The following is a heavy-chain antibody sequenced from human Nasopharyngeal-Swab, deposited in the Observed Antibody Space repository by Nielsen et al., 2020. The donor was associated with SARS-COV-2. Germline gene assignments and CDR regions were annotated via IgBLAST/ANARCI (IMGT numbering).Heavy chain of an antibody. Sequence: GESLKISCAASGFTFSTYNMNWVRQAPGKGLEWVSSISSSSTYIYYADSVKGRFTISRDSAQSSLFLQMNSLRAEDTAVHYCARDGLDYDFWSAYFMDVWGRGTTVTVSS. CDR2: ISSSSTYI. CDR3: ARDGLDYDFWSAYFMDV. J-gene: IGHJ6*02. V-gene: IGHV3-21*01. D-gene: IGHD3-3*01. CDR1: GFTFSTYN.